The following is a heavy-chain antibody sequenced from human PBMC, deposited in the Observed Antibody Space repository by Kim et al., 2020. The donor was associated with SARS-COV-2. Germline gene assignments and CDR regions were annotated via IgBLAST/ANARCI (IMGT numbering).Heavy chain of an antibody. D-gene: IGHD3-22*01. CDR3: AIHPRYYDSSGQVFDY. Sequence: SLKSRGTISVDTSKNQFSLKLSSVTAADTAVYYCAIHPRYYDSSGQVFDYWGQGTLVTVSS. V-gene: IGHV4-4*09. J-gene: IGHJ4*02.